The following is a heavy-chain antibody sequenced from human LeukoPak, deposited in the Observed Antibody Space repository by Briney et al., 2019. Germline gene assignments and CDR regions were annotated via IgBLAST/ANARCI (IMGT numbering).Heavy chain of an antibody. Sequence: GGSLRLSCAASGFTFSTYWMHWVRQAPGKGLVWFSRINSDGSSTSYADSVKGRFTISRDNGKNTLYLQMNSLTAEDTAVYYCARDPPEWELPQDYWGRGTLVAVSS. D-gene: IGHD1-26*01. J-gene: IGHJ4*02. CDR1: GFTFSTYW. CDR3: ARDPPEWELPQDY. CDR2: INSDGSST. V-gene: IGHV3-74*01.